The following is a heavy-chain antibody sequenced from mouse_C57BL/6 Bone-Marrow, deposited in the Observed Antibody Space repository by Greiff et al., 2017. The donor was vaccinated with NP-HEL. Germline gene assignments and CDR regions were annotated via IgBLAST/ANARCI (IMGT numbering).Heavy chain of an antibody. Sequence: EVMLVESGGGLVQPGGSLKLSCAASGFTFSDYGMAWVRQAPRKGPEWVAFISNLAYSIYYADTVTGRFTISRENAKNTLYLEMSSLRSEDTAMYYCARRDYYGSSYHWYFDVWGTGTTVTVSS. J-gene: IGHJ1*03. CDR1: GFTFSDYG. CDR2: ISNLAYSI. CDR3: ARRDYYGSSYHWYFDV. V-gene: IGHV5-15*01. D-gene: IGHD1-1*01.